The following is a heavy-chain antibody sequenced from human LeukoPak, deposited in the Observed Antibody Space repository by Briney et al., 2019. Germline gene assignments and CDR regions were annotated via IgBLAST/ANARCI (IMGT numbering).Heavy chain of an antibody. CDR2: ISWNSGSI. CDR3: AKDVSSGSYYYYYYMDV. V-gene: IGHV3-9*01. CDR1: GFTFDDYA. Sequence: GGSLRLSCAASGFTFDDYAMHWVRQAPGKGLEWVSGISWNSGSIGYADSVKGRFTISRDNAKNSLYLQMNSLRAEDTALYYCAKDVSSGSYYYYYYMDVWGKGTTVTISS. J-gene: IGHJ6*03. D-gene: IGHD3-10*01.